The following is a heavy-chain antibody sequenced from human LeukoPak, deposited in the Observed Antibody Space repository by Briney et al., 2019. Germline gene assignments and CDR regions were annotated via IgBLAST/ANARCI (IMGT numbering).Heavy chain of an antibody. D-gene: IGHD6-19*01. CDR2: IFPGDSDT. J-gene: IGHJ4*02. V-gene: IGHV5-51*01. Sequence: GESLKISCKGSGYYFTNYWIAWVRQMPGKGLEWMGIIFPGDSDTRYSPSFQGQVTISADKSMNTAYLQWSNLKASDTAIYYCERQGAGGWYITPFDAWGQGTLVTVSS. CDR3: ERQGAGGWYITPFDA. CDR1: GYYFTNYW.